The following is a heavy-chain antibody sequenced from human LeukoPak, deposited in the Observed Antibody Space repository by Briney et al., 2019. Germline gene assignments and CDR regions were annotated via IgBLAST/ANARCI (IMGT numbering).Heavy chain of an antibody. CDR1: GGSCSDYY. D-gene: IGHD5-18*01. V-gene: IGHV4-34*01. CDR3: ARGGDSAKAGEH. J-gene: IGHJ1*01. CDR2: IHPYGTF. Sequence: SVTLSLTCAVYGGSCSDYYCSWIRQPPGKGLEWIGEIHPYGTFYYNSSLRSRLTISIDTSKTQFSLRLTSVTAADTAFYYCARGGDSAKAGEHWGQGTLVTVSS.